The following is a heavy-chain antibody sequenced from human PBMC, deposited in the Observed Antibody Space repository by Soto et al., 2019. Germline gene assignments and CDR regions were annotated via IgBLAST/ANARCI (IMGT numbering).Heavy chain of an antibody. D-gene: IGHD5-12*01. Sequence: PGGSRRLSCAASGFTFDDYAIHWVRQAPGKGLEWVSGISWNSGSIGYADSVKGRFTISRDNAKNSLYLQMNSLRSEDTALYYCAKDMGYDLSPLGYFDYWGQGTLVTVSS. V-gene: IGHV3-9*01. J-gene: IGHJ4*02. CDR1: GFTFDDYA. CDR2: ISWNSGSI. CDR3: AKDMGYDLSPLGYFDY.